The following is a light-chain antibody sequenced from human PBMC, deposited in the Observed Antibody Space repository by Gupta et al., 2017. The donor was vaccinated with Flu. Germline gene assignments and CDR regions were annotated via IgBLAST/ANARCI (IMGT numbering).Light chain of an antibody. V-gene: IGLV4-69*01. Sequence: QLVLPHSPSASASLGASVKLTCTLSRGHDSYAIAWHQQQPEKGPRDLMKLNSDGSHNKGDGSPDRFSASSSGAERFLTISSLQAEDEADYYCQTWGSGLWVFGGGTKLTVL. J-gene: IGLJ3*02. CDR3: QTWGSGLWV. CDR2: LNSDGSH. CDR1: RGHDSYA.